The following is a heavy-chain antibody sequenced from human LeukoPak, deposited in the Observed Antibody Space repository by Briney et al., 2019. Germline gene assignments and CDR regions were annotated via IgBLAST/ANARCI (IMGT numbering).Heavy chain of an antibody. V-gene: IGHV3-23*01. J-gene: IGHJ4*02. CDR2: ISDIGGRT. D-gene: IGHD3-22*01. Sequence: GGSLRLYCAVSGITLSNYGMSWVRQAPGKGLEWVAGISDIGGRTNYADSVKGRFTISRDNSKNTLYLQMNSLRAEDTAVYFCAKRGVVIRVILVGFHKEAYYFDSWGQGALVTVSS. CDR1: GITLSNYG. CDR3: AKRGVVIRVILVGFHKEAYYFDS.